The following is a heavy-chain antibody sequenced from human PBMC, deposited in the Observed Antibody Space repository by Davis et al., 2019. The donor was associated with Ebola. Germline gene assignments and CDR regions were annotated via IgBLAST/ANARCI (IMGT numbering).Heavy chain of an antibody. D-gene: IGHD3-10*02. CDR2: ISAYNGNT. Sequence: ASVKVSCKASGYTFTSYGISWVRQAPGQGLEWMGWISAYNGNTNYAQKLQGRVTMTTDTSTSTAYMELRSLRSDDTAVYYRARDRYYYIRGQDAFDIWGQGTMVTVSS. CDR3: ARDRYYYIRGQDAFDI. CDR1: GYTFTSYG. V-gene: IGHV1-18*01. J-gene: IGHJ3*02.